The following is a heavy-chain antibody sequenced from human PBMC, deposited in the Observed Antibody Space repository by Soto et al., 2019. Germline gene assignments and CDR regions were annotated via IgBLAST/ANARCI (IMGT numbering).Heavy chain of an antibody. D-gene: IGHD2-2*01. J-gene: IGHJ4*02. Sequence: QVQLQESGPGLVKPSETLSLTCTVSGGSIRNFYWSWIRQPPGKGLECLGYAYYSVTTNYNPSLKSRVTISLDTSQNHFSLKLSSVTAAATAVYYCARGVAPAGFDYWGQGTLVTVSS. CDR3: ARGVAPAGFDY. V-gene: IGHV4-59*01. CDR1: GGSIRNFY. CDR2: AYYSVTT.